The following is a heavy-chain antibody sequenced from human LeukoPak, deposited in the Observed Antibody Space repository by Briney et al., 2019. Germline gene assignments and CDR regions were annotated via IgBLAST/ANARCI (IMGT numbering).Heavy chain of an antibody. D-gene: IGHD6-19*01. J-gene: IGHJ4*02. CDR2: ISGSGGST. V-gene: IGHV3-23*01. CDR3: AKGRQWLTTTDY. CDR1: GFTFSSYG. Sequence: GGSLRLSCAASGFTFSSYGMHWVRQAPGKGLEWVSAISGSGGSTYYADSVKGRFTISRDNSKNTLYLQMNSLRAEDTAVYYCAKGRQWLTTTDYWGQGTLVTVSS.